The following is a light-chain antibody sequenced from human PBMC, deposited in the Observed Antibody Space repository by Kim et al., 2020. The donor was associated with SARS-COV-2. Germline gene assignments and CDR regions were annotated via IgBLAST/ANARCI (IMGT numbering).Light chain of an antibody. Sequence: GSPGQTASITCSGYKLGDKYACWYQQKPGQTPVLVIYQDSKRPSGIPERFSGSNSGNTATLTISGTQAMDEADYYCQAWDSSTVVFGGGTQLTVL. CDR3: QAWDSSTVV. CDR2: QDS. V-gene: IGLV3-1*01. CDR1: KLGDKY. J-gene: IGLJ2*01.